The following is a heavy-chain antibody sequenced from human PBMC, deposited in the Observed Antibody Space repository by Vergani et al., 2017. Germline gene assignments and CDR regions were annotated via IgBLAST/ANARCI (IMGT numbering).Heavy chain of an antibody. CDR1: GFSFGSYG. D-gene: IGHD2-2*01. V-gene: IGHV3-30*02. CDR2: LRYDGTTK. CDR3: VKYRGASIGFDD. Sequence: QVQLVESGGGVVQPGGSLRLSCAASGFSFGSYGMHWVRVRQAPGKGLEWLAYLRYDGTTKQYADSVPGRFTITRDNSKIMLYLQMDSLRPEGTDMFYCVKYRGASIGFDDWGQGTQVTVSS. J-gene: IGHJ4*02.